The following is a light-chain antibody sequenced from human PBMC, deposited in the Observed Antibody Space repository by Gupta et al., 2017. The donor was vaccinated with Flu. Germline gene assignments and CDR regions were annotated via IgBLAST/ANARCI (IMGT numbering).Light chain of an antibody. V-gene: IGKV3-15*01. CDR3: QQYNNWPFT. CDR1: QSVSSN. J-gene: IGKJ4*01. Sequence: PATLSVSPGERATLSCRASQSVSSNLAWYQQKPGQAPRLLIYGASTRATGIPARFSGSGSGTEFTLTISSLQSEDFAVYYCQQYNNWPFTFGGGTKVEIK. CDR2: GAS.